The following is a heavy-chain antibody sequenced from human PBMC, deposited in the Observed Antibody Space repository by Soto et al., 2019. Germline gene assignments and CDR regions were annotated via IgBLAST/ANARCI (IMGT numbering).Heavy chain of an antibody. Sequence: SVKVSCKXSGGTFSSYAISWVRQAPGQGLEWMGGIIPIFGTANYAQKFQGRVTITADESTSTAYMELSSLRSEDTAVYYCAVRPMESIVVVPAAIRGYYYYGMDVWGQGTTVTVSS. CDR3: AVRPMESIVVVPAAIRGYYYYGMDV. CDR1: GGTFSSYA. D-gene: IGHD2-2*01. CDR2: IIPIFGTA. J-gene: IGHJ6*02. V-gene: IGHV1-69*13.